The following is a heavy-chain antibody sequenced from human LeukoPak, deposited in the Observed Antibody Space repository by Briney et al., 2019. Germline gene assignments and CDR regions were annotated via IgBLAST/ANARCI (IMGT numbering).Heavy chain of an antibody. Sequence: SETLSLTCTVSGYSISSGYYWGWIRQPPGKGLEWIGSIYHSGSTYYNPSLKSRVTISVDTSKNQFSLKLSSVTAADTAVYYCARMGSSNNYYYYYYMDVWGKGTTVTISS. CDR3: ARMGSSNNYYYYYYMDV. J-gene: IGHJ6*03. CDR1: GYSISSGYY. CDR2: IYHSGST. V-gene: IGHV4-38-2*02. D-gene: IGHD3-10*01.